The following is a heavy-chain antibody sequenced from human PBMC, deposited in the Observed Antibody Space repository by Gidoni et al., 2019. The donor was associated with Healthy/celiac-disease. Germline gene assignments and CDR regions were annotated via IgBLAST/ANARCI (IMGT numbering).Heavy chain of an antibody. J-gene: IGHJ4*02. Sequence: EVQLVESGGGLVKPGGSLRLSCAASGFTFSNAWMSWVRQAPGKGLEWVGRIKSKTDGRTTDYAAPVKGRFTISRDDSKNTLYLQMNSLKTEDTAVYYCTTESPIHLGELPLRFDYWGQGTLVTVSS. CDR3: TTESPIHLGELPLRFDY. CDR1: GFTFSNAW. V-gene: IGHV3-15*01. CDR2: IKSKTDGRTT. D-gene: IGHD3-16*01.